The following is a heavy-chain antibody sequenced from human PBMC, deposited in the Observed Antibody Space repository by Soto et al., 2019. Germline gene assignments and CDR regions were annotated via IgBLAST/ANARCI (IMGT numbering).Heavy chain of an antibody. V-gene: IGHV3-23*01. Sequence: GGSLILSCAASGFTFSSYAMSWVRQAPGKGLEWVSTISGSGFSTDYADSVKGRFTISRDNSKNTLYLQMNSLRAEDTAVYYCAKDRVHVVVHATAIDSWGPGPLVTLS. CDR3: AKDRVHVVVHATAIDS. D-gene: IGHD2-8*02. CDR1: GFTFSSYA. J-gene: IGHJ5*01. CDR2: ISGSGFST.